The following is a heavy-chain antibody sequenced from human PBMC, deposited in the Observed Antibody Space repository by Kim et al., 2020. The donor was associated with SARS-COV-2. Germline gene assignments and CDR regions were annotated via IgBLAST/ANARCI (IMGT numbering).Heavy chain of an antibody. CDR1: GGSFSSNSYY. V-gene: IGHV4-39*01. J-gene: IGHJ4*02. CDR3: ARLYYYHTSDYLSPCYFDY. CDR2: IHYSGST. D-gene: IGHD3-22*01. Sequence: SETLSLTCTVSGGSFSSNSYYWGWIRQPPGKGLEWIGSIHYSGSTYNNPSLKSRVTTSVDTSKDQFSLKLSSVTAADTAVYYCARLYYYHTSDYLSPCYFDYWGQGTLVTVSS.